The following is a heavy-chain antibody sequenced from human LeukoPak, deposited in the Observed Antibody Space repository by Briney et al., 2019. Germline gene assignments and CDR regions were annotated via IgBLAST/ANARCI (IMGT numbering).Heavy chain of an antibody. Sequence: GGSLRLFRAASGFTFRDYYMMWIRKARGKGLEWVSYISSSGSTIYYADSVKGLFTISRDNAKNSLYLQMNSLRAEDTAVYYCAELGITMIGGVWGKGTTVTISS. CDR2: ISSSGSTI. J-gene: IGHJ6*04. D-gene: IGHD3-10*02. CDR3: AELGITMIGGV. V-gene: IGHV3-11*04. CDR1: GFTFRDYY.